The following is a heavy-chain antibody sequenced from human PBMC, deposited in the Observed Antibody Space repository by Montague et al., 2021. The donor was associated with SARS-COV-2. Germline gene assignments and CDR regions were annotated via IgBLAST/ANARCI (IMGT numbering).Heavy chain of an antibody. CDR3: VRYSGWFYFDF. CDR1: GDSVSSNSVA. CDR2: TYYRSKWYS. Sequence: CAISGDSVSSNSVAWSGMRQSRSSGLEWLGRTYYRSKWYSDYAPSVRGRLTVNPDASKNEFSLELNYVTPEDTAVYYCVRYSGWFYFDFWGQGTLVTVSS. J-gene: IGHJ4*02. D-gene: IGHD6-19*01. V-gene: IGHV6-1*01.